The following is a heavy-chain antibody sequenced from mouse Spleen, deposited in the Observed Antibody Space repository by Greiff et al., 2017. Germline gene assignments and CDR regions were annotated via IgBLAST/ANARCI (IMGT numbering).Heavy chain of an antibody. CDR3: ATQTGDYAMDY. D-gene: IGHD4-1*01. CDR2: ISSGGSYT. CDR1: GFTFSSYA. Sequence: DVKLVESGGGLVKPGGSLKLSCAASGFTFSSYAMSWVRQSPEKRLEWVAEISSGGSYTYYPDTVTGRFTISRDNAKNTLYLEMSSLRSEDTAMYYCATQTGDYAMDYWGQGTSVTVSS. J-gene: IGHJ4*01. V-gene: IGHV5-9-4*01.